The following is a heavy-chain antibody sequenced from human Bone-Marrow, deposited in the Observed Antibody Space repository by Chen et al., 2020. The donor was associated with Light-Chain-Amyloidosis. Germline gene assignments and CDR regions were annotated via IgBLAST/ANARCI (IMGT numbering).Heavy chain of an antibody. Sequence: EVQLVESGGGLVQPGGSLRLSCAASGFTFSSYWMSWVRQAPGKGLEWVDNIKQDGSEKYYVDSVKGRFTISRDNAKNSLYLQMNSLRAEDTAVYYCARLGYSSGWYSYYYYGMDVWGQGTTVTVSS. V-gene: IGHV3-7*01. CDR3: ARLGYSSGWYSYYYYGMDV. CDR1: GFTFSSYW. J-gene: IGHJ6*02. D-gene: IGHD6-19*01. CDR2: IKQDGSEK.